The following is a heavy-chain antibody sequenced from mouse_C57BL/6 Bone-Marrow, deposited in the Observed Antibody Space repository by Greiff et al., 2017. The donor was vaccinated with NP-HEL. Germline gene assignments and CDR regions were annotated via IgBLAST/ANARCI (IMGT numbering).Heavy chain of an antibody. CDR1: GFTFSDYG. Sequence: EVQLVESGGGLVKPGGSLKLSCAASGFTFSDYGMHWVRQAPEKGLEWVAYISSGSSTIYYADTVKGRFTISRDNATNTLFLQMTSLRSENTAMYYGEGGDWGGHYYAMDYWGQGTSVTVSS. J-gene: IGHJ4*01. CDR3: EGGDWGGHYYAMDY. CDR2: ISSGSSTI. V-gene: IGHV5-17*01. D-gene: IGHD4-1*01.